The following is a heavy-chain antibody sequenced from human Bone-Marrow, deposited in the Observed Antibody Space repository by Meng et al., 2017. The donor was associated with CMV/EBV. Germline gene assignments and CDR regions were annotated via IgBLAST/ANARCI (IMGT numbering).Heavy chain of an antibody. D-gene: IGHD3-10*01. CDR1: GFTFSSYA. CDR2: ISSSSSTI. CDR3: ASANMVPTYYYYNGKDV. J-gene: IGHJ6*01. Sequence: GESLKISCASSGFTFSSYAMTWVRQAPGNGLEWVSYISSSSSTIYYADSVKGRFTISRDTAKNSLSLQMNSMRTEDAAVYYCASANMVPTYYYYNGKDVWGQGTTVTVSS. V-gene: IGHV3-48*04.